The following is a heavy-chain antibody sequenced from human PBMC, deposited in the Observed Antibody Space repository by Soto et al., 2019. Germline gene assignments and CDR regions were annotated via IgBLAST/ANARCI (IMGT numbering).Heavy chain of an antibody. CDR2: IKSTRDGGTT. CDR1: GFPCVNGW. D-gene: IGHD1-26*01. V-gene: IGHV3-15*05. J-gene: IGHJ4*02. Sequence: QLVESGGGLVKTGGSLRLSCVASGFPCVNGWMSWVRQAPDKGLEWIGRIKSTRDGGTTYYAAPVKGRFTISRDDSKNMLYLQMNSLRTEDTAVYYCTTDEWEWGQGTLVTGSS. CDR3: TTDEWE.